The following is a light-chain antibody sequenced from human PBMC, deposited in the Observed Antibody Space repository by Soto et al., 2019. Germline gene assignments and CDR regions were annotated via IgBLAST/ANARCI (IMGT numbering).Light chain of an antibody. V-gene: IGKV3-15*01. CDR1: QSVSSN. Sequence: EIMMTQSPATLSVSPGERATLPCRASQSVSSNLAWYQQKPGQAPRLLIYGASTRATGIPARFSGSGSGTEFTLTISSLQSEDFAVYYCQQYNNWPGTFGQGTKVEIK. CDR3: QQYNNWPGT. J-gene: IGKJ1*01. CDR2: GAS.